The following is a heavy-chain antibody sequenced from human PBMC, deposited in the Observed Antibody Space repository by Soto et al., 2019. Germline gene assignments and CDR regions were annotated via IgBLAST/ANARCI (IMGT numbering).Heavy chain of an antibody. D-gene: IGHD3-16*01. V-gene: IGHV1-69*13. CDR2: IIPIFGTA. Sequence: GAAVMVCCKASGGTFSSSAIGWVRQAPGQGLEWMGGIIPIFGTANYAQKFQGRVTITADESTSTAYMELSSLRSEDTAVYYCAREHIPGGYFDYWGQGTLVTVSS. J-gene: IGHJ4*02. CDR3: AREHIPGGYFDY. CDR1: GGTFSSSA.